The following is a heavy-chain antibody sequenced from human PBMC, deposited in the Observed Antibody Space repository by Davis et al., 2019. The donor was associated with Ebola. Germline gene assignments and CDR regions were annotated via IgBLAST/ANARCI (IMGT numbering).Heavy chain of an antibody. J-gene: IGHJ3*02. CDR3: ASPGTTSDPHAGLDI. D-gene: IGHD2/OR15-2a*01. CDR2: INPNSGGT. V-gene: IGHV1-2*04. CDR1: GYTFTAYY. Sequence: ASVKVSCKASGYTFTAYYIHWVRRAPGQGVEGVGWINPNSGGTEFAQNFKGLVTMTSDTSTSTVNMELSSLRSEDTAVYFCASPGTTSDPHAGLDIWGQGTMVTVSS.